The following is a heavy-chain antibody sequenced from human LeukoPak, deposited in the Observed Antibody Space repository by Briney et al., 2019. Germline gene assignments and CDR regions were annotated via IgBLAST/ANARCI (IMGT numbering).Heavy chain of an antibody. Sequence: PGGSLRLSCAASGFTVSSNYMSWVRQAPGKGLERVSVIYSGGSTYYADSVTGRFTISRDNAKNSLYLQMNSLRAEDTAVYYCARRAGAYSHPNDYWGQGTLVTVSS. CDR1: GFTVSSNY. J-gene: IGHJ4*02. V-gene: IGHV3-66*04. CDR2: IYSGGST. CDR3: ARRAGAYSHPNDY. D-gene: IGHD4/OR15-4a*01.